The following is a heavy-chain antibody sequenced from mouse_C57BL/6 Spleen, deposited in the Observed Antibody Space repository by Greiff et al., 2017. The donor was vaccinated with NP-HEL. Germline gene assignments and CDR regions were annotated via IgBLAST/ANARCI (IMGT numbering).Heavy chain of an antibody. CDR3: ERGRTTVVDFDY. V-gene: IGHV1-58*01. J-gene: IGHJ2*01. CDR1: GYTFTSYG. Sequence: EVKLMESGAELVRPGSSVKMSCKTSGYTFTSYGINWVKQRPGQGLEWIGYIYIGSGYTEYNEKFKGQATMTSDTSSSTSYLQLSSLTSEDSAIYFCERGRTTVVDFDYWGQGTTLTVSS. CDR2: IYIGSGYT. D-gene: IGHD1-1*01.